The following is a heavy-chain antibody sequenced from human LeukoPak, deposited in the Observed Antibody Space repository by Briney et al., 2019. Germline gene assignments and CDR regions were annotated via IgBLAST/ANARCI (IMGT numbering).Heavy chain of an antibody. Sequence: SETLSLTCTVSGASISTYYWTWIRQPPGKGLEWLGYIYSSGSTNYNPSLKSRVTISVDTSKNQFSLKLSSVTAADTAFYYCARMLKNTISGVPLRGQVDYYYMDVWGKGTTITVSS. CDR3: ARMLKNTISGVPLRGQVDYYYMDV. V-gene: IGHV4-4*09. CDR1: GASISTYY. CDR2: IYSSGST. D-gene: IGHD3-3*01. J-gene: IGHJ6*03.